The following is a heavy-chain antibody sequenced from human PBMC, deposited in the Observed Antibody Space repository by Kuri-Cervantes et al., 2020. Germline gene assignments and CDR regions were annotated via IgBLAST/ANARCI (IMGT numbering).Heavy chain of an antibody. J-gene: IGHJ6*03. Sequence: GESLKISCAASGLIFSSYTMNWVRQAPGKGLEWVSSISSSSSYIYYADSVKGRFTISRDNSKNTLYLQMNSLRAEDTAVYYCAKDRPTAPKSIVVVPAAPPTYYMDVWGKGTTVTVSS. V-gene: IGHV3-21*04. D-gene: IGHD2-2*01. CDR2: ISSSSSYI. CDR1: GLIFSSYT. CDR3: AKDRPTAPKSIVVVPAAPPTYYMDV.